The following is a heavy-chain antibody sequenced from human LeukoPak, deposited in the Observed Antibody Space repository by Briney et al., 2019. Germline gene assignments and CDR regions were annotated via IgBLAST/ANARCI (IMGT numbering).Heavy chain of an antibody. V-gene: IGHV4-38-2*02. Sequence: SETLSLTCTVSGYSISSGYYWGWIRQPPGKGLEWIGSIYHSGSTNYNPSLKSRVTISVDTSKNQFSLKLSSVTAADTAVYYCARAPPERRYSGYDWRFDYWGQGTLVTVSS. CDR2: IYHSGST. CDR3: ARAPPERRYSGYDWRFDY. D-gene: IGHD5-12*01. CDR1: GYSISSGYY. J-gene: IGHJ4*02.